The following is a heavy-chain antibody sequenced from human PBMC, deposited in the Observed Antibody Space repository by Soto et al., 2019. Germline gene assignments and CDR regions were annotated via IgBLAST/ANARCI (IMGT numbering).Heavy chain of an antibody. CDR2: INPNSGGT. V-gene: IGHV1-2*04. J-gene: IGHJ4*02. D-gene: IGHD6-19*01. CDR3: ARAIPGVAGIYY. Sequence: GASVKVSCKASGYTFTGYYMHWVRQAPGQGLEWMGWINPNSGGTNYAQKFQGWVTMTRGTSISTAYMELSRLRSDDTAVYYCARAIPGVAGIYYWGQGSLVTVSS. CDR1: GYTFTGYY.